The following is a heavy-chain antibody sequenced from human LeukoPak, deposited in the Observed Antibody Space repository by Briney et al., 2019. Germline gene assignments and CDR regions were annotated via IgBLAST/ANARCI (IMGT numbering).Heavy chain of an antibody. Sequence: GASVKVSCKASGYTFTSYGISWVRQAPGQGLEWMGWISAYNGNTNYAQKLQGRVTMTTDTSTSTAYMELRSLRSDDTAVYYCAREQLRYFDWLLSSGNWFDPWGQGTLVTVPS. CDR3: AREQLRYFDWLLSSGNWFDP. J-gene: IGHJ5*02. D-gene: IGHD3-9*01. V-gene: IGHV1-18*04. CDR1: GYTFTSYG. CDR2: ISAYNGNT.